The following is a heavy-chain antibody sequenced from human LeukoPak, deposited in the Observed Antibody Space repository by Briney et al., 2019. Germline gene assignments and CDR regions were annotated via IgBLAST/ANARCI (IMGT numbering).Heavy chain of an antibody. CDR3: ATPSARKGSYGDYGDFDY. CDR2: IIPILGIA. CDR1: GGTFSSYT. Sequence: SVKVSCKASGGTFSSYTISWVRQAPGQGLEWMGRIIPILGIANYAQKFQGRVTITADKSTGTAYMELSSLRSEDTAVYYCATPSARKGSYGDYGDFDYWGQGTLVTVSS. J-gene: IGHJ4*02. V-gene: IGHV1-69*02. D-gene: IGHD4-17*01.